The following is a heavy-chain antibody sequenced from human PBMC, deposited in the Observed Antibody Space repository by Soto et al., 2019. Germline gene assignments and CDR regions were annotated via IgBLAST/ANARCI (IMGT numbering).Heavy chain of an antibody. Sequence: ASVKVSCKASGGTFSSYAISWVRQAPGQGLEWMGGIIPIFGTANYAQKFQGRVTITADESTSTAYMELSSLRSEDTAVYYCARGFCGGDCNRYNWFDPWGQGTLVTVSS. V-gene: IGHV1-69*13. CDR2: IIPIFGTA. J-gene: IGHJ5*02. CDR3: ARGFCGGDCNRYNWFDP. D-gene: IGHD2-21*02. CDR1: GGTFSSYA.